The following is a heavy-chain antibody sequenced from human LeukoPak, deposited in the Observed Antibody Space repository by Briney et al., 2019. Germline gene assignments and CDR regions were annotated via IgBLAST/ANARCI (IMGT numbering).Heavy chain of an antibody. CDR2: IYHSGST. V-gene: IGHV4-38-2*02. CDR3: ARVESGSYQYYYYYYMDV. D-gene: IGHD1-26*01. CDR1: GYSISSGYY. J-gene: IGHJ6*03. Sequence: SETLSLTCTVSGYSISSGYYWGWIRQPPGKGLEWIGSIYHSGSTYYNPSLKSRVTISVDTSKNQFSLKLSSVTAADTAVYYCARVESGSYQYYYYYYMDVWGKGTTVTVSS.